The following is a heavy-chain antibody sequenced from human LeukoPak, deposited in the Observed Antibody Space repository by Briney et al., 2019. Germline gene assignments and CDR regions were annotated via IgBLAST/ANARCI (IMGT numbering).Heavy chain of an antibody. CDR2: ISSSSSYI. CDR1: GFTFSSYS. J-gene: IGHJ6*02. V-gene: IGHV3-21*01. CDR3: ARERGAVAGYYYYYGLDV. Sequence: GGSLRLSCAASGFTFSSYSMNWVRQAPGKGLEWVSSISSSSSYIYYADSVKGRFTISRDNAKNSLYLQMNSLRAEDTAVYYCARERGAVAGYYYYYGLDVWGQGTTVTVSS. D-gene: IGHD6-19*01.